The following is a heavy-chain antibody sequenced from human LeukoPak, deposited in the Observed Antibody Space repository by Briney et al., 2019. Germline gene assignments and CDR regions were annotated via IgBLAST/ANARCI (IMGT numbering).Heavy chain of an antibody. Sequence: ASVKVSCKASGYTFTDFYIHWVRQAPGQGLEWMGWIDPNSGDTKYVEKFQGRVTMTRDTSISTAYMDLSSLRSDDTAMYYCATDLAMVRGVIGGDYWGQGTLVTVSS. D-gene: IGHD3-10*01. V-gene: IGHV1-2*02. CDR3: ATDLAMVRGVIGGDY. CDR1: GYTFTDFY. CDR2: IDPNSGDT. J-gene: IGHJ4*02.